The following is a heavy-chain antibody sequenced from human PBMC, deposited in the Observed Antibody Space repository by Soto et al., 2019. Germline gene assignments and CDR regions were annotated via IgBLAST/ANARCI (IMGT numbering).Heavy chain of an antibody. D-gene: IGHD1-26*01. CDR2: IIPIFGTA. V-gene: IGHV1-69*13. CDR1: GGTFSSYA. Sequence: SVKVSCKASGGTFSSYAISWVRQAPGQGLEWMGGIIPIFGTANYAQKFQGRATITADESTSTAYMELSSLRSEDTAVYYCARDAVRVGATRWFDPWGQGTLVTVSS. J-gene: IGHJ5*02. CDR3: ARDAVRVGATRWFDP.